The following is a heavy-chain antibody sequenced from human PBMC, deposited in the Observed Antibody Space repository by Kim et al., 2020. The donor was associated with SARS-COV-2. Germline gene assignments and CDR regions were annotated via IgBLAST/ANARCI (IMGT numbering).Heavy chain of an antibody. CDR3: ARGWAYYYDSSGYSYYFDY. D-gene: IGHD3-22*01. J-gene: IGHJ4*02. CDR2: IYSGGST. V-gene: IGHV3-53*04. CDR1: GFTVSSNY. Sequence: GGSLRLSCAASGFTVSSNYMSWVRQAPGKGLEWVSVIYSGGSTYYADSVKGRFTISRHNSKNTLYLQMNSLRAEDTAVYYCARGWAYYYDSSGYSYYFDYWGQGTLVPVSS.